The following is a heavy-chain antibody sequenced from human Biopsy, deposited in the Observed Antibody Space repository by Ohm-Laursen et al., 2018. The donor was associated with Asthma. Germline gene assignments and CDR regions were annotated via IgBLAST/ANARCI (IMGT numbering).Heavy chain of an antibody. Sequence: GSLRLSCAASGFAVRKDLMYWVRQAPGKGLEWVSVIYSGGTSHPADSVRGRFTISRDYSKNTLYIQMHRLRAEDTAVYYCERGDSSNWSHYYFDYWGQGTLVTASS. CDR2: IYSGGTS. D-gene: IGHD3-22*01. J-gene: IGHJ4*02. CDR3: ERGDSSNWSHYYFDY. CDR1: GFAVRKDL. V-gene: IGHV3-53*01.